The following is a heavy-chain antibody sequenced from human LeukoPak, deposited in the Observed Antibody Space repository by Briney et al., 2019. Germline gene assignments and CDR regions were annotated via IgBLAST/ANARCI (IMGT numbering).Heavy chain of an antibody. CDR3: AKGFSPSRRYSSWYWLLREYYFDY. V-gene: IGHV3-23*01. CDR1: GLTFSSYA. D-gene: IGHD6-13*01. J-gene: IGHJ4*02. Sequence: GGSLRLSCAASGLTFSSYAMSWVRQAPGKGLEWVSAISGSGGSTYYADSVKGRFTISRDNSKNTLYLQMNSLRAEDTAVYYCAKGFSPSRRYSSWYWLLREYYFDYWGQGTLVTVSS. CDR2: ISGSGGST.